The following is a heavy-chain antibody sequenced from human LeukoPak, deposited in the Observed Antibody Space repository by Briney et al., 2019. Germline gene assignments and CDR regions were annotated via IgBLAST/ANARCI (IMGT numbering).Heavy chain of an antibody. Sequence: PGGSLRLSCAASGLTFNSYWMHWVRQVAGKGLEWVANIKEDGSEKYYVDSVKGRFTISRDNAKNSLYLQLNSLRAEDTAVYYCARDSRLSGGQGTLVTVSS. D-gene: IGHD2/OR15-2a*01. CDR2: IKEDGSEK. J-gene: IGHJ4*02. CDR3: ARDSRLS. CDR1: GLTFNSYW. V-gene: IGHV3-7*01.